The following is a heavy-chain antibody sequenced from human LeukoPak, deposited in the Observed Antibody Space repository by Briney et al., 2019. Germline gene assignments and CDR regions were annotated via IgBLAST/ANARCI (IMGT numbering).Heavy chain of an antibody. CDR2: ISGSGGST. D-gene: IGHD3-22*01. V-gene: IGHV3-23*01. J-gene: IGHJ5*02. Sequence: GGSLRLSCAASGFTFSGYAMSWVRQAPGKGLEWVSAISGSGGSTYYADSVKGRFTISRDNSKNTQYLQMNSLRAEDTAVYYCAKDEFLSYYDSSGYYLGVNWFDPWGQGTLVTVSS. CDR3: AKDEFLSYYDSSGYYLGVNWFDP. CDR1: GFTFSGYA.